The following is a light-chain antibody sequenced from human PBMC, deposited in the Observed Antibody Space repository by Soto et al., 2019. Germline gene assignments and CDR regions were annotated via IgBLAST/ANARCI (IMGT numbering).Light chain of an antibody. CDR3: CSYAASCTLV. V-gene: IGLV2-11*01. CDR1: SSDVGGYNS. J-gene: IGLJ2*01. Sequence: QSALAQPRSVSGSPGQSVTISCSGTSSDVGGYNSVSWYQQFPGKAPKLMIYDVTKRPSGVPDRFSGSKSGNTASLTISGLQAEDEADYYCCSYAASCTLVFGGGTKVTVL. CDR2: DVT.